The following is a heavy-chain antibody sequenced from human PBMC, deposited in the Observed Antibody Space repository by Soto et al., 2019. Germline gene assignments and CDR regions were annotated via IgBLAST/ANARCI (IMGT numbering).Heavy chain of an antibody. CDR2: ISVYTGNT. J-gene: IGHJ4*02. Sequence: ASVKVSCKASGFTFSSYGISWVRQAPGQGLEWVGWISVYTGNTNYAQNLQGRVTVTTDTSTTTAYMELRSLTSDDTAVYYCARDKSQYLYYFDYWGQGTLVTVSS. CDR3: ARDKSQYLYYFDY. V-gene: IGHV1-18*01. CDR1: GFTFSSYG.